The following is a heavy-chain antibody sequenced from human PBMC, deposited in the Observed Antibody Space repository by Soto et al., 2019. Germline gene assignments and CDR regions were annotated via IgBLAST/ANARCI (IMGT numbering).Heavy chain of an antibody. V-gene: IGHV5-10-1*01. CDR2: IDPSDSCT. CDR3: ARHIGNNWNHEGWFDP. CDR1: GYSFTSYW. J-gene: IGHJ5*02. D-gene: IGHD1-20*01. Sequence: GESLKISCKGSGYSFTSYWISWVRQMPGKGLEWMGRIDPSDSCTNYSPSFQGHVTISADKSISTAYLQWSSLKASDTAMYYCARHIGNNWNHEGWFDPWGQGTLVTVSS.